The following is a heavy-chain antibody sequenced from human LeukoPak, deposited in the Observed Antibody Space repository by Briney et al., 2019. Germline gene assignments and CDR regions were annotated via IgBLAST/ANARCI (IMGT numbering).Heavy chain of an antibody. D-gene: IGHD4-11*01. CDR1: GFTFSDHY. Sequence: HPGGSLRLSCAASGFTFSDHYMDWVRQAPGKGLEWVGRTRNKANSYTTEYAASAKGRFTISRDDSKNSLYLQMNSLKTEDTAVYYCARVTTVLTYYYGMDVWGQGTTVTVSS. V-gene: IGHV3-72*01. CDR3: ARVTTVLTYYYGMDV. J-gene: IGHJ6*02. CDR2: TRNKANSYTT.